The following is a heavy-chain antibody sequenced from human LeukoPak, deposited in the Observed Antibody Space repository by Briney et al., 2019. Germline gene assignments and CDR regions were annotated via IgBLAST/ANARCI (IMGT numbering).Heavy chain of an antibody. CDR3: ARYNYYDSSGYFEPNGY. D-gene: IGHD3-22*01. CDR2: INPNSGGT. CDR1: GYTFTGYY. V-gene: IGHV1-2*04. Sequence: ASVKVSCKASGYTFTGYYMHWVRQAPGQGLEWMGWINPNSGGTNYAQKFQGWVTMTRDTSISTAYMELSSLRSEDTAVYYCARYNYYDSSGYFEPNGYWGQGTLVTVSS. J-gene: IGHJ4*02.